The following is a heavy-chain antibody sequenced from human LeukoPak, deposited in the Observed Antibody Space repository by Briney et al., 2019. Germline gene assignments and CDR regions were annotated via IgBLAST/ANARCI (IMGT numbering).Heavy chain of an antibody. CDR3: VKESSYSSGWYFDF. D-gene: IGHD6-19*01. J-gene: IGHJ4*02. V-gene: IGHV3-23*01. CDR2: ISGSGTST. CDR1: GFTFSSYA. Sequence: PGGSLRLSCAASGFTFSSYAMSGVRQAPGKGLEWGSDISGSGTSTYYADSVKGRFTISRDDSKKTLYLQMNSLRAEDTAVYYCVKESSYSSGWYFDFWGQGTLVIVSS.